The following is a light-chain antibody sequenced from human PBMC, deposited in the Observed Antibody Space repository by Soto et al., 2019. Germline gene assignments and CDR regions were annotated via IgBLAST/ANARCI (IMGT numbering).Light chain of an antibody. J-gene: IGLJ1*01. Sequence: QSDLTQPPSVSGSPGQSVTISCTGTSSDIGSYNRVSRYQRPPSTTPKLMICEFSSRPSGVAGRFSGTKSDNTASLTSAGLQAEDEADYYCILYTSGSTYVFVSGTK. CDR1: SSDIGSYNR. CDR3: ILYTSGSTYV. CDR2: EFS. V-gene: IGLV2-18*01.